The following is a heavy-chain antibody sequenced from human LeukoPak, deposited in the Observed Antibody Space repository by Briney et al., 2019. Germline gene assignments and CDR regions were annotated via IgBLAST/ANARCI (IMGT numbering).Heavy chain of an antibody. CDR3: ARAIGGYNYGYYLDY. CDR1: GFTFSDYY. CDR2: ISSSGSST. Sequence: GGSLRLSCAASGFTFSDYYMSWIRQAPGKGLEWVAYISSSGSSTNYADSVRGRFTISRDNAKNSLYLQMNSLRDEDTAVYYCARAIGGYNYGYYLDYWGQGTLVTVSS. D-gene: IGHD3-3*01. V-gene: IGHV3-11*06. J-gene: IGHJ4*02.